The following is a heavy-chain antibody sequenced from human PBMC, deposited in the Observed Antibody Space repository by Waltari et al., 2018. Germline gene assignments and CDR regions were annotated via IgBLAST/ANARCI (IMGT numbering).Heavy chain of an antibody. J-gene: IGHJ4*02. D-gene: IGHD4-17*01. Sequence: QLQLQESGPGLVKPSETLSLTCPVSVGPISSSSSYWGWIRQPPGKGLEWIGSIYYSGSTYYNPSLKSRVTISVDTSKNQFSLKLSSVTAADTAVYYCASLPHDYGDYGVDYWGQGTLVTVSS. CDR1: VGPISSSSSY. V-gene: IGHV4-39*07. CDR3: ASLPHDYGDYGVDY. CDR2: IYYSGST.